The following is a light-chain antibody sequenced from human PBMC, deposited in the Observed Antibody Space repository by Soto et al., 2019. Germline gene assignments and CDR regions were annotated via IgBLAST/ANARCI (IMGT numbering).Light chain of an antibody. J-gene: IGKJ1*01. CDR3: QQYGSSPRT. V-gene: IGKV3-20*01. CDR1: QSVSSSS. CDR2: GAS. Sequence: EIVLTQFPDTLSLSTGERATLSCRASQSVSSSSLAWYQQRRGQAPRLLIHGASSRATGIPDRFSGSGSGTDFTLTISRLEPEDFAVYYCQQYGSSPRTFGQGTKVEVK.